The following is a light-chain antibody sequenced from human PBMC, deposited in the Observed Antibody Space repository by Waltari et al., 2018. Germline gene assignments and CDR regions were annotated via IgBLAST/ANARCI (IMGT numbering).Light chain of an antibody. CDR3: QQHYSAPNT. CDR1: RNVGTT. J-gene: IGKJ2*01. Sequence: EVVLTQSPVTLSVSPGERATLSCRASRNVGTTLAWYQQKPGQGPSLLIYDTWKRATDVPARFSGSGSGTEFTLTISGLQAEDVAVYYCQQHYSAPNTFGQGTKLEIK. CDR2: DTW. V-gene: IGKV3-15*01.